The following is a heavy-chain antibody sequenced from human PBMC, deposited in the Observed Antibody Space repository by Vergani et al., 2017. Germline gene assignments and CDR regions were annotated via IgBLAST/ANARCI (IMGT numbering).Heavy chain of an antibody. Sequence: QVQLQASGPGRVKPSQTLSLTCTMSGGSISAGYYFWSWIRQPAVKGLEWLGHISASGNASHSPSLKTRVSMSVDTSKNQFSLTVTSVTAADTAIYYCARRSGGYYSGGKVHPLRTAFDVWGHGTVVTVSS. D-gene: IGHD2-15*01. V-gene: IGHV4-61*02. J-gene: IGHJ3*01. CDR3: ARRSGGYYSGGKVHPLRTAFDV. CDR1: GGSISAGYYF. CDR2: ISASGNA.